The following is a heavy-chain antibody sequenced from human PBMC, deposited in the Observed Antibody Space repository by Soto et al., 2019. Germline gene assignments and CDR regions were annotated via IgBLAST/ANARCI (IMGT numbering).Heavy chain of an antibody. V-gene: IGHV4-34*01. J-gene: IGHJ4*02. CDR3: ARGSGIVALPGELEDVNYDY. CDR2: INESGST. D-gene: IGHD1-1*01. CDR1: GQSFSGHS. Sequence: QVQLQQWGAGLVKPSETLSLSCAVYGQSFSGHSWAWIRQPPGKGLEWIGEINESGSTYYNPSLKNRVTISTDTSKNQFSLKLSSVRAAETAAYFCARGSGIVALPGELEDVNYDYWGQGTLVNVSS.